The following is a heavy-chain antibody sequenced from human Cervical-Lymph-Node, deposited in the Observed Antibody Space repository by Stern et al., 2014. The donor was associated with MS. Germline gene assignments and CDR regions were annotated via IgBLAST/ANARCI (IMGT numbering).Heavy chain of an antibody. CDR3: ARDKWSRDGYNYGGASLDWIFDL. D-gene: IGHD5-24*01. J-gene: IGHJ2*01. Sequence: QVQLVESGGRMVQPGRSLRLSCAASGFNFSEYGMHWVRQPPGKGLEWVAVIWYDGSNKYYVDSVKGRFTVTRDNSRNTLYLQMNSLRVDDTALYYCARDKWSRDGYNYGGASLDWIFDLWGRGTLVRVSS. V-gene: IGHV3-33*08. CDR2: IWYDGSNK. CDR1: GFNFSEYG.